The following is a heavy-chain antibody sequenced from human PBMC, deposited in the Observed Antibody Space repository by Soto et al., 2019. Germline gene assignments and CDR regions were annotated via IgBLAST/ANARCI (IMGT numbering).Heavy chain of an antibody. J-gene: IGHJ6*02. CDR3: VKDRVPGAYGHYYGMDV. CDR2: ISYDGSDK. V-gene: IGHV3-30*18. CDR1: GFTFNNSG. D-gene: IGHD5-12*01. Sequence: TGGSLRLSCIVSGFTFNNSGMHWGRQAPGKGLEWMAVISYDGSDKYYADFVKGRVIISRDNSKNTLNLEMNSLRAEDTATYYCVKDRVPGAYGHYYGMDVWGQGTTVTVSS.